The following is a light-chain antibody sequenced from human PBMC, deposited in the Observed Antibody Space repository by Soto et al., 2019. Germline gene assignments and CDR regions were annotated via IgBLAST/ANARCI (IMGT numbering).Light chain of an antibody. CDR1: QNVNFN. V-gene: IGKV3-15*01. CDR2: GAS. CDR3: QQYNNWPRT. J-gene: IGKJ2*01. Sequence: EIVMTQSPATLSVSPGERATLSCRASQNVNFNLAWYQQKLGQAPRLLISGASTRASVVPSRFSGSGSGTEFTLTISGLQSEDLEIYYCQQYNNWPRTFGQGTNLEI.